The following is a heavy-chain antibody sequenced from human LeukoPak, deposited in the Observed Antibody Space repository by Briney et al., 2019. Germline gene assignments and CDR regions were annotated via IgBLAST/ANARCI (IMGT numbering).Heavy chain of an antibody. V-gene: IGHV1-18*01. CDR3: ATYTSSYYYGMDV. Sequence: ASVKVSCKASGYTFTSYGISWVRQAPGQGLEWMGWISAYNGNTNYAQKLQGRVTMTTDTSTSTAYMELRSLRSEDTAVYYCATYTSSYYYGMDVWGQGTTVTVSS. CDR1: GYTFTSYG. J-gene: IGHJ6*02. CDR2: ISAYNGNT.